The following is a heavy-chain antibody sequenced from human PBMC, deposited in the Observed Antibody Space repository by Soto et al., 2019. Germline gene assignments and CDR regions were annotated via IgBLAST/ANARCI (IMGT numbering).Heavy chain of an antibody. D-gene: IGHD3-22*01. Sequence: GASVKVSCKASGGTFSSYAISWVRQAPGQGLEWMGEIIPIFGTANYAQKFQGRVTITADESTSTAYMELSSLRSEDTAVYYCARDRGPSSGYYPYWFDPWGQRTLVTVSS. CDR3: ARDRGPSSGYYPYWFDP. CDR1: GGTFSSYA. V-gene: IGHV1-69*13. CDR2: IIPIFGTA. J-gene: IGHJ5*02.